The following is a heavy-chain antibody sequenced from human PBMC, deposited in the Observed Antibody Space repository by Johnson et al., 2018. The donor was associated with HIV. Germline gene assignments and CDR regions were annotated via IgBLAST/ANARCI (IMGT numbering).Heavy chain of an antibody. CDR1: GFTFSSYG. Sequence: QVQLVDSGGGVVQPGRSLRLSCAASGFTFSSYGMHWVRQAPGKGLEWVAVIRYDGSNKYYADSVKGRFTISRDNSKNTLFLQMNSLRAEDTAVYYCAKDLGVAADPDAFDIWGQGTMVTVSS. CDR3: AKDLGVAADPDAFDI. D-gene: IGHD6-13*01. V-gene: IGHV3-30*02. CDR2: IRYDGSNK. J-gene: IGHJ3*02.